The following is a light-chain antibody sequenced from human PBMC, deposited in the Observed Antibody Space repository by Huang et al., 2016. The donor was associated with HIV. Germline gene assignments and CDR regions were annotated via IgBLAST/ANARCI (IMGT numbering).Light chain of an antibody. V-gene: IGKV3-11*01. CDR3: QQRSNWPPIT. Sequence: EIVLAQSPTTLSLSPGARATLSCRASQSVNRYLAWSQQKPGQAPRLLIYDASNRATGIPVRFSGSGSGTDFTLTISSLEPEDFAVYYCQQRSNWPPITFGQGTRLEIK. CDR2: DAS. CDR1: QSVNRY. J-gene: IGKJ5*01.